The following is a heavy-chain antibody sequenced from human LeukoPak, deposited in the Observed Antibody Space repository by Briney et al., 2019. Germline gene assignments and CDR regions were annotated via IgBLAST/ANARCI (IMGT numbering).Heavy chain of an antibody. J-gene: IGHJ4*02. Sequence: SETLSLTCTVSGGSISSSSYYWGWIRQPPGKGLEWIGSIYYSGSTYYNPSLKSRVTISVDTSKNQFSLKLSSVTAADTAVYYCARGDCSGYYYFDYWGQGTLVTVSS. V-gene: IGHV4-39*07. CDR3: ARGDCSGYYYFDY. CDR2: IYYSGST. D-gene: IGHD3-22*01. CDR1: GGSISSSSYY.